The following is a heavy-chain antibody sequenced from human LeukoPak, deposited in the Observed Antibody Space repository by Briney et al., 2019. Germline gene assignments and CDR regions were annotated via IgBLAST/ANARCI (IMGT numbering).Heavy chain of an antibody. J-gene: IGHJ5*02. CDR2: IYYSGST. CDR3: AGDAVGPGLAGS. CDR1: GGSISSGGYY. D-gene: IGHD1-26*01. V-gene: IGHV4-61*08. Sequence: KASQTLSLTCTVSGGSISSGGYYWSWIRQPPGKGLEWIGYIYYSGSTNYNPSLKSRVTISVDTSKNQFSLKLSSVTAADTAVYYCAGDAVGPGLAGSWGQGTLVTVS.